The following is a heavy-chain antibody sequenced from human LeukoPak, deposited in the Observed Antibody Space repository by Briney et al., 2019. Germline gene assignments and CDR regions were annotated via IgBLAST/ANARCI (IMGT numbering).Heavy chain of an antibody. J-gene: IGHJ2*01. CDR1: GFIFNSHW. D-gene: IGHD2-8*02. CDR2: IKQDGDEK. CDR3: ARVRTEWYIDP. Sequence: GGSLRLSCVGSGFIFNSHWMSWVRQAPGMGLEWVGNIKQDGDEKFYADSVRGRFTISRDNAKHSLYLHLNSLRADVTAIYCARVRTEWYIDPWGRGTPVTVSP. V-gene: IGHV3-7*01.